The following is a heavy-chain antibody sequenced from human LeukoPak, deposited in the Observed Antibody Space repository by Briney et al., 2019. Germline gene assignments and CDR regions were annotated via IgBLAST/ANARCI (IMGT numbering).Heavy chain of an antibody. J-gene: IGHJ4*02. D-gene: IGHD3-10*01. CDR3: ARDRVYYGSGSYSSSDY. CDR2: ISAYNGNT. V-gene: IGHV1-18*04. Sequence: ASVKFSCKASGYTFTSYGISWVRQAPGQGLEWMGWISAYNGNTNYAQKLQGRVTMTTDTSTSTAYMELRSLRSDDTAVYYCARDRVYYGSGSYSSSDYWGQGTLVTVSS. CDR1: GYTFTSYG.